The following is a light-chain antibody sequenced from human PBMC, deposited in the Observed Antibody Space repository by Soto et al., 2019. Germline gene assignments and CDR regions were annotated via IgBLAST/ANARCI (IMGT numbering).Light chain of an antibody. Sequence: EIVLTQSPATLSLSPGERATPSCRASQGVSSYLAWYQQKPGQASRLLIYDASNRATGIPARFSGSGPVTDFTLIISSLVPEDVAVYYCQPRRNWRRVTVGQGTRLEIK. CDR2: DAS. CDR1: QGVSSY. V-gene: IGKV3D-11*01. J-gene: IGKJ5*01. CDR3: QPRRNWRRVT.